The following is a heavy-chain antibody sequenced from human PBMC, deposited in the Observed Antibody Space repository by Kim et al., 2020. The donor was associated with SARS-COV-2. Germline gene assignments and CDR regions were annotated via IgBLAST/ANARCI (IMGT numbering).Heavy chain of an antibody. V-gene: IGHV1-69*13. CDR1: GGTFSSYA. CDR3: ARDTVVVAANGGDWFDP. CDR2: IIPIFGTA. J-gene: IGHJ5*02. D-gene: IGHD2-15*01. Sequence: SVKVSCKASGGTFSSYAISWVRQAPGQGLEWMGGIIPIFGTANYAQKFQGRVTITADESTSTAYMELSSLRSEDTAVYYCARDTVVVAANGGDWFDPWGQGTLVTVSS.